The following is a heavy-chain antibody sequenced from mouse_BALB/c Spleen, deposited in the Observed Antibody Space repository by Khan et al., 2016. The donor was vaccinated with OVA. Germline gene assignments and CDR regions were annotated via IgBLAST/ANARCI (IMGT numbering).Heavy chain of an antibody. Sequence: QVQLKESGAELAKPGASVKMSCKASGYTFTTYWMHWVKQRPGQGLDWIGYINPSTGYTEYNQKFKDKATLTADKSSSTAYMQLNSLTSEDSAVYYCAIRGLDGIFAYWGQGTLVTVSA. CDR2: INPSTGYT. V-gene: IGHV1-7*01. D-gene: IGHD2-1*01. CDR1: GYTFTTYW. CDR3: AIRGLDGIFAY. J-gene: IGHJ3*01.